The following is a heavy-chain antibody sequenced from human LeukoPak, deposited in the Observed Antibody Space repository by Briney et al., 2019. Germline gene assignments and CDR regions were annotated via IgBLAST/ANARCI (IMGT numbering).Heavy chain of an antibody. Sequence: ASVKVSCKASGYTFTSYGISWVRQAPGQGLEWMGWISAYNGNTNYAQKLQGRVTMTTDTSTSTAYMELRSLRSDDTAVYYCARGGLFYCSSTSCSLFDYWGQGTLVTVSS. CDR3: ARGGLFYCSSTSCSLFDY. J-gene: IGHJ4*02. V-gene: IGHV1-18*01. CDR1: GYTFTSYG. CDR2: ISAYNGNT. D-gene: IGHD2-2*01.